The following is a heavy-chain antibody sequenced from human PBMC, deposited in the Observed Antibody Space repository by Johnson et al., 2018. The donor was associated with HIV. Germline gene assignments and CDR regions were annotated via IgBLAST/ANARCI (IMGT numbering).Heavy chain of an antibody. J-gene: IGHJ3*02. Sequence: VQLVESGGGLVQPGGSLRLSCAASGFIVSSNYMNWVRQAPGKGLEWVSVIYSGGSTYHADSVKGRFIISRDNSKSTLYLQMNSLRAEDTAVYFCAKPNGNAFDIWGQGTMVTVSS. D-gene: IGHD4-23*01. CDR1: GFIVSSNY. CDR3: AKPNGNAFDI. CDR2: IYSGGST. V-gene: IGHV3-66*01.